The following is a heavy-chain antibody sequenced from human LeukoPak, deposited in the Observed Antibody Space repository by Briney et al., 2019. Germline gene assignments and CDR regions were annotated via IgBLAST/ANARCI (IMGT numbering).Heavy chain of an antibody. V-gene: IGHV3-9*01. CDR3: ARGNLDLRAFDI. Sequence: PGGSLRLSCATSGFTFDDYAMYWVRQDPGKGLEWVSGISWSSGSIVYADSVKGRFTISRDNAKNSLYLQMNSLRVEDTALYYCARGNLDLRAFDIWGQGTMVTVSS. D-gene: IGHD3-3*01. CDR1: GFTFDDYA. CDR2: ISWSSGSI. J-gene: IGHJ3*02.